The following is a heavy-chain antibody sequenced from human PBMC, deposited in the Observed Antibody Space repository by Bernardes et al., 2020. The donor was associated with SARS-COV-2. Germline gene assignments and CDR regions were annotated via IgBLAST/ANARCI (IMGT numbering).Heavy chain of an antibody. CDR1: GFTFSNGW. J-gene: IGHJ4*02. V-gene: IGHV3-15*01. Sequence: GGSLRLSCAASGFTFSNGWMSWVRKAPGKGLEWVGRIKSKTDGGTTDYAARVKGRFTISRDDSKNTLYLQMNSLKTEDTAVYYCTTETYYYDSSGYYGGSPAAFDYWGQGTLVTVSS. CDR3: TTETYYYDSSGYYGGSPAAFDY. D-gene: IGHD3-22*01. CDR2: IKSKTDGGTT.